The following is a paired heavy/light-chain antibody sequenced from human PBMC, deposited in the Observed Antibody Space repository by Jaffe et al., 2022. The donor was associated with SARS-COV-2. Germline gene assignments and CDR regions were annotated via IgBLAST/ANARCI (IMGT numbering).Light chain of an antibody. CDR2: WAS. V-gene: IGKV4-1*01. Sequence: DIVMTQSPDSLAVSLGERATINCRSSQSILYSSSNKNYLAWYQQKPRQPPKLLIYWASTRESGVPDRFSGSGSGTDFTLTISSLQAEDVAVYYCQQYYSAPFTFGPGTKVDIK. CDR1: QSILYSSSNKNY. J-gene: IGKJ3*01. CDR3: QQYYSAPFT.
Heavy chain of an antibody. CDR2: ISSSTDTI. J-gene: IGHJ4*02. D-gene: IGHD3-22*01. CDR1: GFTFSSYS. V-gene: IGHV3-48*01. CDR3: ARGPLYYDSPYFDS. Sequence: EVQLVESGGGLVQPGGSLRLSCAASGFTFSSYSMNWVRQAPGKGLEWVSYISSSTDTIYYADSVKGRFTISRDNAKNSLSLQMNSLRAEDTAVYYCARGPLYYDSPYFDSWGQGTLVTVSS.